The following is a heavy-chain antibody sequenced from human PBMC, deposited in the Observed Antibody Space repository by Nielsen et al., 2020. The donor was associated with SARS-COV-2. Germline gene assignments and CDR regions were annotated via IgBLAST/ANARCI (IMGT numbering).Heavy chain of an antibody. V-gene: IGHV4-39*07. CDR1: GGSISSSSYY. CDR3: AREKDGGYSSSWYKEGNWFDP. D-gene: IGHD6-13*01. J-gene: IGHJ5*02. CDR2: INYSGST. Sequence: SETLSLTCTVSGGSISSSSYYWGWIRQPPGKGLEWIGSINYSGSTYYNPSLKSRVTISVDTSKNQFSLKLSSVTAADTAVYYCAREKDGGYSSSWYKEGNWFDPWGQGTLVTVSS.